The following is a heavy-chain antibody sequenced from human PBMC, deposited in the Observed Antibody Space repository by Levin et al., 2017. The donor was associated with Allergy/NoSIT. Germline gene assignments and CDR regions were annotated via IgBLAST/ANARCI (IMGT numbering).Heavy chain of an antibody. CDR2: IWYDGSNK. V-gene: IGHV3-33*01. Sequence: SCAASGFTFSSYGMHWVRQAPGKGLEWVAVIWYDGSNKYYADSVKGRFTISRDNSKNTLYLQMNSLRAEDTAVYYCARDALPDAFDIWSQGTMVTVSS. J-gene: IGHJ3*02. CDR1: GFTFSSYG. CDR3: ARDALPDAFDI. D-gene: IGHD1-26*01.